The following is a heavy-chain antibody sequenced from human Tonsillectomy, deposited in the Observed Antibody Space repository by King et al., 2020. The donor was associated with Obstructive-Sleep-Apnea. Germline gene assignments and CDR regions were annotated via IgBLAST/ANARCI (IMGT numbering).Heavy chain of an antibody. J-gene: IGHJ4*02. Sequence: VQLVESGGGLVQPGRSLRVSCAASGFTFDDYAMHWVRQPPGKGLEWVSGISWNGYNIGYADSVKGRFTISRDNAKNSLYLQINSLRDEDTALYYCARGLSGRDLRGYFIGTSWGQGILVTVSS. CDR3: ARGLSGRDLRGYFIGTS. D-gene: IGHD2-2*01. CDR2: ISWNGYNI. CDR1: GFTFDDYA. V-gene: IGHV3-9*01.